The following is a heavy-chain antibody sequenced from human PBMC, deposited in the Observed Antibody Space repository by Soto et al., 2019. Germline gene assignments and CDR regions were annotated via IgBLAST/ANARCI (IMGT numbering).Heavy chain of an antibody. CDR2: MYNSGTT. J-gene: IGHJ4*02. CDR1: GAYISRYY. CDR3: ARGPTSDKVDY. V-gene: IGHV4-4*09. Sequence: PSETLSLTCTVSGAYISRYYCSCIRQPPGKGLEWIGHMYNSGTTYCNPSLKGRVTISGDTSKNQFSLNLSSVTAADTAVYYCARGPTSDKVDYWGQGTLVTVSS.